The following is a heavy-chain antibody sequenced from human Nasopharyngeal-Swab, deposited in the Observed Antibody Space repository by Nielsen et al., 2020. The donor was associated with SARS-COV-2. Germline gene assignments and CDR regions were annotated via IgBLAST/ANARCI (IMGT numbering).Heavy chain of an antibody. CDR3: ARDPPFSGWTLES. CDR2: IWYDGSEK. Sequence: GSLRLSCAASGFSFRDSAMHWVRQAPGKGLEWVAVIWYDGSEKYYVDSVKGRFTISRDNSKNTLYLQMNSLRAEDTAVYYCARDPPFSGWTLESWGQGTLVTVSS. D-gene: IGHD6-25*01. J-gene: IGHJ4*02. V-gene: IGHV3-33*01. CDR1: GFSFRDSA.